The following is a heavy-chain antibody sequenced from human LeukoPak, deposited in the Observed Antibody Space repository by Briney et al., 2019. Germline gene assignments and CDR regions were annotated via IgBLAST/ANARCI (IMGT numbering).Heavy chain of an antibody. V-gene: IGHV3-30*18. CDR2: ISYDGSNK. J-gene: IGHJ4*02. CDR3: AKTYDSSGYEVDY. CDR1: GFTFSSYG. Sequence: PGGSLRLSCAASGFTFSSYGMHWVRQAPGKGLEWVAVISYDGSNKYYADSVKGRFTISRDNSKNTLYLQMNSLRAEDTAVYYCAKTYDSSGYEVDYWGQGTLVTVSS. D-gene: IGHD3-22*01.